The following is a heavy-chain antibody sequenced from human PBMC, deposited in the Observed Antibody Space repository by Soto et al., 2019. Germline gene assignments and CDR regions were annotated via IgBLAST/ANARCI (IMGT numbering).Heavy chain of an antibody. CDR2: ISYDGSNK. CDR1: GFTFSSYG. V-gene: IGHV3-30*18. J-gene: IGHJ4*02. CDR3: AKDSPSPLDY. Sequence: GGSLRLSCAASGFTFSSYGMHWVRQARGKGLEWVAVISYDGSNKYYADSVKGRFTISRDNSKNTLYLQMNSLRAEDTAVYYCAKDSPSPLDYWGQGT.